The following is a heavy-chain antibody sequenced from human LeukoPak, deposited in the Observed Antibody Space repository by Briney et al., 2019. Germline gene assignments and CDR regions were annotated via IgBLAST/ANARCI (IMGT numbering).Heavy chain of an antibody. Sequence: PSETLSLACTVSGGSISSYYWSWIRQPAGKGLEWIGRIYTSGSTHYNPSLKSRVTMSVDTSKNQFSLKLSSVTAADTAVYYCASQYSSSWYFRHAFDIWGQGTMVTVSS. D-gene: IGHD6-13*01. CDR3: ASQYSSSWYFRHAFDI. CDR1: GGSISSYY. J-gene: IGHJ3*02. CDR2: IYTSGST. V-gene: IGHV4-4*07.